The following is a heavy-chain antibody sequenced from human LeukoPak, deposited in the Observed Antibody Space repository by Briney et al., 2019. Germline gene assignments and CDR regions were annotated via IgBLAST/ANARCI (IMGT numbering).Heavy chain of an antibody. Sequence: GASVRVSCKASGFTFTNYNMHWVRQAPGQGLEWMGWINPNSGGTNYAQKFQGRVTMTRDTSISTAYMELSRLRSDDTAVYYCARVDTAMVAGGGDYWGQGTLVTVSS. V-gene: IGHV1-2*02. CDR1: GFTFTNYN. D-gene: IGHD5-18*01. CDR2: INPNSGGT. J-gene: IGHJ4*02. CDR3: ARVDTAMVAGGGDY.